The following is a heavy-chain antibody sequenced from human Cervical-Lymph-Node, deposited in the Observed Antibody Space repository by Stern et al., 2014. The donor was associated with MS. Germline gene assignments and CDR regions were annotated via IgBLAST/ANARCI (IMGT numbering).Heavy chain of an antibody. CDR1: GYSLTNTW. D-gene: IGHD6-13*01. CDR2: PVLGASEA. Sequence: VQLVQSGAELKKPGESLRISCKGSGYSLTNTWIGWVRQMPGKSLERVGIPVLGASEARYSPSVQGQVTISADNSINTAYLQWSSMKASDTAMYYCARGRGIALRPDYWGQGTLVTVSS. J-gene: IGHJ4*02. CDR3: ARGRGIALRPDY. V-gene: IGHV5-51*03.